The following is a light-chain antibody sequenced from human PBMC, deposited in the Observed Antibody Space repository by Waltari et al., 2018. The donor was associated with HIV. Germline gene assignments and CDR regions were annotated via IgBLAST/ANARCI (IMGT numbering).Light chain of an antibody. CDR3: QSADSSGSTDVL. Sequence: SYELTQSPSVSVSPGQTARITCSGDGLSKVYTSWYHQMAGQAPVLVMFKDNERPSGIPERFSGSSSGTTVTLTISAVEAEDEGDYYCQSADSSGSTDVLFGGGTRLTVL. J-gene: IGLJ2*01. CDR2: KDN. V-gene: IGLV3-25*03. CDR1: GLSKVY.